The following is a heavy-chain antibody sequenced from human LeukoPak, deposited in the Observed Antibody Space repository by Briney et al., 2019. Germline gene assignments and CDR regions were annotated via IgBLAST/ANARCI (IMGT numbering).Heavy chain of an antibody. CDR1: GGSISSYY. CDR3: ARHGFASDYYGSGSYYKGNYYYYGMDV. D-gene: IGHD3-10*01. J-gene: IGHJ6*02. Sequence: SETLSLTCTVSGGSISSYYWSWIRQPPGKGLEWIGYIYYSGSTNYNPSLKSRVTISVDTSKNQFSLKLSSVTAADTAVYYCARHGFASDYYGSGSYYKGNYYYYGMDVWGQGTTVTVSS. V-gene: IGHV4-59*08. CDR2: IYYSGST.